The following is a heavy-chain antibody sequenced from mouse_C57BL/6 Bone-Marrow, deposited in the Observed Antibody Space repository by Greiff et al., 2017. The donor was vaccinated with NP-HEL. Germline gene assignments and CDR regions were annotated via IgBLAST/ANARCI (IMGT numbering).Heavy chain of an antibody. Sequence: QVQLKQPGAELVKPGASVKLSCKASGYTFTSYWMHWVKQRPGRGLEWIGRIDPNSGGTKYNEKFKSKATLTVDKPTSTAYMQLSSLTYEDAAVYYCARCEGWFQYWGQGTTLTVSS. D-gene: IGHD2-3*01. J-gene: IGHJ2*01. CDR3: ARCEGWFQY. CDR2: IDPNSGGT. V-gene: IGHV1-72*01. CDR1: GYTFTSYW.